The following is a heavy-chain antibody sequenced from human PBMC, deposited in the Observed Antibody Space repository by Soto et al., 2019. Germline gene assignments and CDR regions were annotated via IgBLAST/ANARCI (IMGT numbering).Heavy chain of an antibody. CDR3: ARSFYYYGSGSLGRFDY. D-gene: IGHD3-10*01. Sequence: ASVKVSCKASGETFNTHYVHWVRQAPGQGPEWMAMINPGGDSTRYAERFQGRVTLARDTATDTVYLQLSSLRSEDTAVYYCARSFYYYGSGSLGRFDYWGQGTLVTVSS. CDR1: GETFNTHY. CDR2: INPGGDST. V-gene: IGHV1-46*02. J-gene: IGHJ4*02.